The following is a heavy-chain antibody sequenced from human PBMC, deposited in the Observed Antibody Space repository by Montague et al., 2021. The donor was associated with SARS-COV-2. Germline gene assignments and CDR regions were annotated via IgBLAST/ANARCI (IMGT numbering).Heavy chain of an antibody. Sequence: CAISGDSVFSNSATWNWIRQSPSRGLEWLGRTYYRSMWKSDYARSVKSRTAINPDTSKNQFSLQLSSVTPEDTALYYCVRGIEAAGSYDYWGQGTLVTVSS. CDR2: TYYRSMWKS. CDR3: VRGIEAAGSYDY. J-gene: IGHJ4*02. D-gene: IGHD6-13*01. CDR1: GDSVFSNSAT. V-gene: IGHV6-1*01.